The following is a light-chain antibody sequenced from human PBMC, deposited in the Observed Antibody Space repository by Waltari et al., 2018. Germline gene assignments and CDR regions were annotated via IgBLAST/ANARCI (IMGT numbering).Light chain of an antibody. CDR3: SSYSRDSSYE. CDR1: SSDVGGYNY. CDR2: DVT. Sequence: QSALTQPASVSGSLGQSITISCTGTSSDVGGYNYVSWYQQHPGKAPKLMLYDVTNRPSGVSNRFPGSKSGNTASLTISGLQAEDEADYYCSSYSRDSSYEFGGGTRLTVL. J-gene: IGLJ3*02. V-gene: IGLV2-14*03.